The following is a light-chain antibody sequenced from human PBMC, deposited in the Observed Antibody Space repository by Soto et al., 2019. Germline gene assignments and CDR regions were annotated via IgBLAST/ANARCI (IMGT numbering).Light chain of an antibody. Sequence: EIVLTQSPGTLSLSPGEGATLSCRASQSVSTNSFAWYQQKPGQAPRLLIYGASTRATGIPDRFSGSGSGTDFTLTISRLEPEDFAVYYCQQYGITSWTFGQGTKV. CDR2: GAS. J-gene: IGKJ1*01. V-gene: IGKV3-20*01. CDR1: QSVSTNS. CDR3: QQYGITSWT.